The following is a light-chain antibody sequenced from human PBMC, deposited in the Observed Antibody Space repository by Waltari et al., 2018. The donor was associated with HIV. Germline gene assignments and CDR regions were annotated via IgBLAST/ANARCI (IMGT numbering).Light chain of an antibody. CDR3: ASYTVNSTGV. CDR1: ASDIGRYNY. J-gene: IGLJ1*01. CDR2: DVN. V-gene: IGLV2-14*03. Sequence: QSALSQPASVSASPGQSVAISCSGSASDIGRYNYVPWYQQHRYRSPTLILFDVNNRPSGISDRFSGSKSGTTASLTSSTVRTDDEADYYCASYTVNSTGVFGTGTKLSVL.